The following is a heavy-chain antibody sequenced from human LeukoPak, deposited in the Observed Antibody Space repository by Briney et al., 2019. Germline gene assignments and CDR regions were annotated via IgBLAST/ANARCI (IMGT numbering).Heavy chain of an antibody. D-gene: IGHD5-12*01. CDR1: GGTFSSYA. CDR3: ATSDSGCATSDSGYHRERYKCFDP. V-gene: IGHV1-69*13. Sequence: SVKVSCKASGGTFSSYAISWVRQAPGQGLEWMGGIIPIFGTPNYAQNFQGRVTITADESTSTAYMELSSLRSEDTAVYYCATSDSGCATSDSGYHRERYKCFDPWGQGTLVTVSS. CDR2: IIPIFGTP. J-gene: IGHJ5*02.